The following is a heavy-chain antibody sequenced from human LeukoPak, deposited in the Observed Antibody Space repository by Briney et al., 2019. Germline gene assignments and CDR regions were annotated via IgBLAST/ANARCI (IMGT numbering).Heavy chain of an antibody. J-gene: IGHJ4*02. CDR3: ARSGTGLLRYYFDY. D-gene: IGHD3-22*01. CDR2: INDSGST. V-gene: IGHV4-34*01. CDR1: GGSFGGYY. Sequence: PSETLSLTCAVYGGSFGGYYWSWIRQPPGKGLEWIGEINDSGSTNYNPSLKSRVTISVATSKNQFSLKLSSVTAADTAVYYCARSGTGLLRYYFDYWGQGTLITVSS.